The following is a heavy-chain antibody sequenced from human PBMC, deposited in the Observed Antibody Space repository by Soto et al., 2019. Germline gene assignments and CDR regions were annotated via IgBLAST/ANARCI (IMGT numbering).Heavy chain of an antibody. CDR2: ITGDGAIT. J-gene: IGHJ4*02. CDR1: GFSFSRFW. D-gene: IGHD5-18*01. Sequence: LRLSCVASGFSFSRFWMHWVRRVPGKGLVWVSRITGDGAITTYADSVRGRFTISRDNAKSTVYLQMDSLRAEDTAVYYCATLNSFGSDYWGQGTPVTVSS. V-gene: IGHV3-74*01. CDR3: ATLNSFGSDY.